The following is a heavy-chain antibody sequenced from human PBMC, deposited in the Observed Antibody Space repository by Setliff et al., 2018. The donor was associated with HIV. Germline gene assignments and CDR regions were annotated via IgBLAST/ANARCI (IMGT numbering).Heavy chain of an antibody. J-gene: IGHJ4*02. V-gene: IGHV5-51*01. Sequence: PGESLKISCQVSGYTFTSYWIGWVRQKPGKGLEWMGIIYPGDSDTRYSPSFQGQATISAAKSISTAYLQWSSLKASDTAIYYCARHISYDGSDDQSRGYFDYWGRGTLVTVSS. CDR3: ARHISYDGSDDQSRGYFDY. CDR1: GYTFTSYW. CDR2: IYPGDSDT. D-gene: IGHD3-22*01.